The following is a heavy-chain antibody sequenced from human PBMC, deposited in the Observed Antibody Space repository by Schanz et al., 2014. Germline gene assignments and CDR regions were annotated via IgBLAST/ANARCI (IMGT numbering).Heavy chain of an antibody. Sequence: QVQLVQSGAEVKKPGASVKVSCKASGYTFTSYGISWVRQAPGQGLEWMGWISAYNGNTNYAQKLQGRVTMTRDTSTSTVYMELSSLRSEDTAVYYCARVPQYRLVKGGFDIWGQGTMVTVSS. CDR1: GYTFTSYG. D-gene: IGHD2-15*01. J-gene: IGHJ3*02. V-gene: IGHV1-18*01. CDR3: ARVPQYRLVKGGFDI. CDR2: ISAYNGNT.